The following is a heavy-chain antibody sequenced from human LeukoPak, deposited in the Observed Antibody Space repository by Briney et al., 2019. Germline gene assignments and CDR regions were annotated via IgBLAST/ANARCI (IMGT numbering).Heavy chain of an antibody. J-gene: IGHJ3*02. V-gene: IGHV4-39*07. D-gene: IGHD1-26*01. CDR3: ARGGEWELLRLLFGGGAFDI. CDR1: GGSISSSSYY. Sequence: SETLSLTCTVSGGSISSSSYYWGWIRQPPGKGLEWIGSIYYSGSTYYNPSLKSRVTISVDTSKNQFSLKLSSVTAADTAVYYCARGGEWELLRLLFGGGAFDIWGQGTMVTVSS. CDR2: IYYSGST.